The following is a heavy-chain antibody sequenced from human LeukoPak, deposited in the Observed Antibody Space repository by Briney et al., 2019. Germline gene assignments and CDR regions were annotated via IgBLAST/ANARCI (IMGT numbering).Heavy chain of an antibody. CDR3: ARDSPTPSKLGFGFDP. J-gene: IGHJ5*02. D-gene: IGHD1-7*01. CDR2: VYHSGST. Sequence: SETLSLTCNVSGGSTISDYWSWIRKPPEKGLEWIGYVYHSGSTTYNPSLRSRITISLDTSKKQVSLKMTSATAADTAVYYCARDSPTPSKLGFGFDPWGQGTLVIVSS. CDR1: GGSTISDY. V-gene: IGHV4-59*12.